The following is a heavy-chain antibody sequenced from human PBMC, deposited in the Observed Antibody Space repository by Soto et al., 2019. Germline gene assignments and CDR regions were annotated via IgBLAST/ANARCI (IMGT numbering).Heavy chain of an antibody. Sequence: PGESLKISCKGSGYNFATYWIAWVRQLPGKGPEWMGIIYPGDSDTSYSPSSQGQVTISVDKSISTAYLQWNSLKASDTAVYYCARRGYSYGLDVWGQGTKVTVSS. V-gene: IGHV5-51*01. CDR1: GYNFATYW. D-gene: IGHD5-18*01. CDR2: IYPGDSDT. CDR3: ARRGYSYGLDV. J-gene: IGHJ6*02.